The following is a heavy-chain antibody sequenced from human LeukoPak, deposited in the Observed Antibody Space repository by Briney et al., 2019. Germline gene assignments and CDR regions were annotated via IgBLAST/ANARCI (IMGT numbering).Heavy chain of an antibody. Sequence: SETLSLTCTVSGGSISGYLWSWIRQPAGKGLEWVGRAFGSGSTSYNPSLESRVTMSVDTPKNQFSLRLSSVTAADTAVYFCVREIPHYGIDYWGQGTLVTVSS. CDR1: GGSISGYL. D-gene: IGHD3-10*01. J-gene: IGHJ4*02. V-gene: IGHV4-4*07. CDR2: AFGSGST. CDR3: VREIPHYGIDY.